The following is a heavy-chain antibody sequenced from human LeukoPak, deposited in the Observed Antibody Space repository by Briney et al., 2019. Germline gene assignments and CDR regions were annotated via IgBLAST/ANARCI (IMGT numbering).Heavy chain of an antibody. Sequence: SETLSLTCTVSGGSISSGSYYWSWIRQPAGKGLEWIGRIYTSGSTNYNPSLKSRVTISVDTSKNQFSLKLSSVTAADTAVYYWARGTKTDAFENLGQRANVNGSS. V-gene: IGHV4-61*02. CDR1: GGSISSGSYY. J-gene: IGHJ3*02. D-gene: IGHD2-8*01. CDR3: ARGTKTDAFEN. CDR2: IYTSGST.